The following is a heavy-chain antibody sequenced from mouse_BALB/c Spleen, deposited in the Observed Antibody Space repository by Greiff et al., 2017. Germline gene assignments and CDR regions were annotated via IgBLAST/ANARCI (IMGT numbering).Heavy chain of an antibody. CDR1: GFTFSNYW. J-gene: IGHJ3*01. D-gene: IGHD2-10*02. Sequence: EVKVEESGGGLVQPGGSMKLSCVASGFTFSNYWMNWVRQSPEKGLEWVAEIRLKSNNYATHYAESVKGRFTISRDDSKSSVYLQMNNLRAEDTGIYYCTRGYGNFAWFAYWGQGTLVTVSA. CDR2: IRLKSNNYAT. CDR3: TRGYGNFAWFAY. V-gene: IGHV6-6*02.